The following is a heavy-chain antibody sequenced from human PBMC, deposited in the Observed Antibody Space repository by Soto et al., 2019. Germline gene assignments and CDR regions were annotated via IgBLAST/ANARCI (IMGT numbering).Heavy chain of an antibody. D-gene: IGHD2-2*03. CDR3: ARLDIILPALDY. V-gene: IGHV4-4*02. CDR1: GGSISSSNW. Sequence: PSETLSLTCAVSGGSISSSNWWRGVRQPPGKGLEWIGEIYHSGSTNYNPSLKSRATISVDKSKNQFSLKLSSVTAADTAVYYGARLDIILPALDYWGQGTQVTGLL. J-gene: IGHJ4*02. CDR2: IYHSGST.